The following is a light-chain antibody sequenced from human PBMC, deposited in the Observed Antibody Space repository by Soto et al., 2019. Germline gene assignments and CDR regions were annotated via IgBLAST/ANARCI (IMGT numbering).Light chain of an antibody. CDR1: QSVSENY. Sequence: EILMTQSPATLSVSPGERATLSCRASQSVSENYLAWYKQKPGHAPRLLIYGASNRATGIPDRLSGSGSGTEFTLTISRMEPEDFAVYYCQQYGSSGTFGQGTKVDIK. CDR3: QQYGSSGT. CDR2: GAS. J-gene: IGKJ1*01. V-gene: IGKV3-20*01.